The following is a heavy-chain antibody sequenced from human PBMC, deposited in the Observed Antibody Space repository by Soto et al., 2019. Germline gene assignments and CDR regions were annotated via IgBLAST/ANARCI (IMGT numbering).Heavy chain of an antibody. CDR2: MFYGVST. Sequence: SETLSLTCTVSGSSINSSGHYRGWIRQPPGKGLEWIGSMFYGVSTYYNPSLKSRVTVSVDTSKNQFSLNLRSVTAADTAVYYSARLTSRHLVDSWGQGTLVTVS. D-gene: IGHD3-16*01. J-gene: IGHJ4*02. V-gene: IGHV4-39*01. CDR3: ARLTSRHLVDS. CDR1: GSSINSSGHY.